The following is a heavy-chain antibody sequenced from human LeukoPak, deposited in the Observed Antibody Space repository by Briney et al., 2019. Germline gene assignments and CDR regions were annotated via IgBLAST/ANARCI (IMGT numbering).Heavy chain of an antibody. V-gene: IGHV1-8*01. D-gene: IGHD2-21*01. CDR2: MNTNSGNT. Sequence: ASVKVSCKASGYTLTSYDINWVRQATGKGLEWMGWMNTNSGNTGYAQKFQGRVTMTRNTYISTAYMELSSLRSEDTAVYSCVVVVPYDAFDSWGQGTMVTASS. CDR1: GYTLTSYD. CDR3: VVVVPYDAFDS. J-gene: IGHJ3*02.